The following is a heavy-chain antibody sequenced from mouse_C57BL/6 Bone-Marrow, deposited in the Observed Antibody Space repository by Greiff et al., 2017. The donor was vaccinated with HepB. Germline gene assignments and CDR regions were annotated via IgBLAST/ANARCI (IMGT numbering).Heavy chain of an antibody. CDR3: ARWGPYYYGSSYFDY. CDR1: GYAFSSSW. CDR2: IYPGDGDT. J-gene: IGHJ2*01. D-gene: IGHD1-1*01. V-gene: IGHV1-82*01. Sequence: QVQLQQSGPELVKPGASVKISCKASGYAFSSSWMNWVKQRPGKGLEWIGRIYPGDGDTNYNGKFNGKATLTADKSSSTAYMQLSSLTSEDSAVYFCARWGPYYYGSSYFDYWGQGTTLTVSS.